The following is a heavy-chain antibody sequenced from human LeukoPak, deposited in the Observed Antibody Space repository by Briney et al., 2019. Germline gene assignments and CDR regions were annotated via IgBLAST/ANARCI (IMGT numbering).Heavy chain of an antibody. CDR1: GGSFSGYY. Sequence: SETLSLTCAVYGGSFSGYYWSWIRQPPGKGLEWIGEINHSGSTNYNPSLKSRVTISVDTSKNQFSLKLSSVTAADTAVYYCARGGDTVATIWGYFDYWGQGTLVTVSS. CDR2: INHSGST. V-gene: IGHV4-34*01. J-gene: IGHJ4*02. CDR3: ARGGDTVATIWGYFDY. D-gene: IGHD5-12*01.